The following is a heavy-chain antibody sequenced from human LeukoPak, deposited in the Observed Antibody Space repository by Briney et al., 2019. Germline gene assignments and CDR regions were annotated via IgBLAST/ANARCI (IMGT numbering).Heavy chain of an antibody. CDR1: GYTFISYD. CDR3: ARGGESASLYGLGSSPNWFDP. Sequence: ASVKLSCKASGYTFISYDINWVRQAAGQGLEWMGWMNPNSGNTGYAQKFQGRVTMTRNTSISTAYMELSGLRSDGTAVYYCARGGESASLYGLGSSPNWFDPWGQGTLVTVSS. D-gene: IGHD3-10*01. J-gene: IGHJ5*02. V-gene: IGHV1-8*02. CDR2: MNPNSGNT.